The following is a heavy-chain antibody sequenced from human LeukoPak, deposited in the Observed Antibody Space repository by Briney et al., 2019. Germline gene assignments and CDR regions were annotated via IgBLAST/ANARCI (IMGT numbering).Heavy chain of an antibody. CDR2: INPNSGGI. CDR3: ARDLSGVYSSSWVWFDP. Sequence: ASVKVSCKASGYTFTDYYIHWMRQAPGQGLEWMGWINPNSGGINYAQTFQGSVTMTRDTSISTAYMELSRLRSDDTAVYYCARDLSGVYSSSWVWFDPWGQGTLVTVSS. V-gene: IGHV1-2*02. CDR1: GYTFTDYY. J-gene: IGHJ5*02. D-gene: IGHD6-13*01.